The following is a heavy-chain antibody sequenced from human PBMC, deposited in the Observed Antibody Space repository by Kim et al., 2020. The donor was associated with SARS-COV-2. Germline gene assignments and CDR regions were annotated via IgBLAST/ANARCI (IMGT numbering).Heavy chain of an antibody. CDR2: TYYRSKWYN. CDR3: ARVKWVQQLEHFDY. Sequence: SQTLSLTCAISGDSVSSKSTAWNWIRQSPSRGLEWLGRTYYRSKWYNDYAVSVESRITINPDTSKNQFSLQLNSVTPEDTAVYYCARVKWVQQLEHFDYWGQGTLVTVSS. J-gene: IGHJ4*02. CDR1: GDSVSSKSTA. V-gene: IGHV6-1*01. D-gene: IGHD6-13*01.